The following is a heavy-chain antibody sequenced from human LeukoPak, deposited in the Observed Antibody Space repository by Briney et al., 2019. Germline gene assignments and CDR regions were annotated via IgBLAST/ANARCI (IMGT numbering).Heavy chain of an antibody. CDR3: ARGGAYTYGYY. Sequence: ASVKVSCKASGYTFTDYYIHWVRQAPGQGLEWMGWISPNSGGTNYAQKFQGRDTMTRDTSISTAYMELSSPRSDDTAVYYCARGGAYTYGYYWGQGTLVTVS. CDR1: GYTFTDYY. J-gene: IGHJ4*02. D-gene: IGHD5-18*01. V-gene: IGHV1-2*02. CDR2: ISPNSGGT.